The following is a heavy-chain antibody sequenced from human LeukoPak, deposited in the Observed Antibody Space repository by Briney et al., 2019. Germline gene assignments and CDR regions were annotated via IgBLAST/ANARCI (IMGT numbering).Heavy chain of an antibody. Sequence: GASVKVSCKVSGYTLTELSMHWVRQAPGKGLEWMGGFDPEDGETIYAQKFQGRVTMTEDTSTDTAYMELSSLRSEDTAVYYCATGGPWPRKNAEYFQHWGQGTLVTVSS. CDR2: FDPEDGET. V-gene: IGHV1-24*01. D-gene: IGHD5-12*01. CDR1: GYTLTELS. CDR3: ATGGPWPRKNAEYFQH. J-gene: IGHJ1*01.